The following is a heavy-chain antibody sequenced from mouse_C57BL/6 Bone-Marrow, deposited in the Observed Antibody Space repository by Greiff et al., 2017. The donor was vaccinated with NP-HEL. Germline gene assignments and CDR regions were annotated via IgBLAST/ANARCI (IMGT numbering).Heavy chain of an antibody. D-gene: IGHD1-1*01. CDR1: GFSFTSYG. CDR2: IWSGGST. V-gene: IGHV2-2*01. J-gene: IGHJ3*01. Sequence: VQLVESGPGLVQPSQSLSITCTVSGFSFTSYGVHWVRQSPGKGLEWLGVIWSGGSTDYNAAFISRLGISKDNSKSPVFFKMNSLQADDKAIYYCAINKAYYYGSSPWFAYWGQGTLVTVSA. CDR3: AINKAYYYGSSPWFAY.